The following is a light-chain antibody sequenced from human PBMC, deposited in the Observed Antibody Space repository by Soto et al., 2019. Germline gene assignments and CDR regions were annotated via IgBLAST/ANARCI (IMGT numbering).Light chain of an antibody. CDR3: HQYHNWYT. CDR1: QSIDSN. J-gene: IGKJ2*01. Sequence: EIVMTQSPATLSVSPGERATLSCRASQSIDSNLAWFQQKPGQGPRFLIYGASTRATGIPARFSGSGSGTEFTLTLSSLQSEDFAVYYCHQYHNWYTFGQGTKLEIK. CDR2: GAS. V-gene: IGKV3-15*01.